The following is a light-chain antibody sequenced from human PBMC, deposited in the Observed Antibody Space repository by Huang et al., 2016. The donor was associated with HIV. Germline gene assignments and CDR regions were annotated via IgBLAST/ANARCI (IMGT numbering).Light chain of an antibody. J-gene: IGKJ2*01. CDR3: QQRSAWPRT. CDR1: QSVLSP. Sequence: EIVLTHSPATLSLSPGESATLSCRTSQSVLSPLAWYQQRPGQAPRLLIYDASNRATGVSARFSGSGSGTDFALTISSLEPDDFAVYYCQQRSAWPRTFGQGTKLEI. V-gene: IGKV3-11*01. CDR2: DAS.